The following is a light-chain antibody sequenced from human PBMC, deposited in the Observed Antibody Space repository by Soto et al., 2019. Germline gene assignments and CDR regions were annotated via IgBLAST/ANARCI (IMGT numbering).Light chain of an antibody. V-gene: IGLV2-14*03. CDR3: PSYTSSDTYV. CDR1: STEIGAYKF. J-gene: IGLJ1*01. CDR2: NVT. Sequence: QSVLTQPASVSASPGQSTTISCTGTSTEIGAYKFVSWYLQPPSKAPILMIYNVTSRLSGCSNRFSGPESDNPASLIISGLPAENEADYYCPSYTSSDTYVFETGTRSPS.